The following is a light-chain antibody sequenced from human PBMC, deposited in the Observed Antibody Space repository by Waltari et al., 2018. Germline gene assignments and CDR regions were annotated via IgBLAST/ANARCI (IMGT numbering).Light chain of an antibody. CDR2: KAS. Sequence: DIQMTQSPSTLSASVGDRVTITCRASQTIGNYLAWYQQKPGRAPKLLMYKASSLEGGVPSRFTVSGSGTEFTLTISSLQPDDFATYYCQQFESYPWTFGQGTKVEIK. CDR1: QTIGNY. J-gene: IGKJ1*01. V-gene: IGKV1-5*03. CDR3: QQFESYPWT.